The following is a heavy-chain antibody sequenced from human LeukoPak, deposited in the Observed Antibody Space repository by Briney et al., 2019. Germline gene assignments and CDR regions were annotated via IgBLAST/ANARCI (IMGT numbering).Heavy chain of an antibody. V-gene: IGHV2-70*11. CDR3: ARRYCSGGSCYSEYDYFDY. CDR1: GFSLSTHGKC. CDR2: HDRYDDK. J-gene: IGHJ4*02. D-gene: IGHD2-15*01. Sequence: SGPTLVHPTHTHTLTCTISGFSLSTHGKCVSWIRQPPAKSLEWLTRHDRYDDKYYSASLKTRLTISRDPSKNHVVLTMTNMDPVDTARYYCARRYCSGGSCYSEYDYFDYWGQGTLVTVSS.